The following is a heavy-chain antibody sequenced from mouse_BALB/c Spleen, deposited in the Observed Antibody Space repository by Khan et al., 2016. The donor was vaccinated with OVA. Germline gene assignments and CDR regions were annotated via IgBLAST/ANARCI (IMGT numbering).Heavy chain of an antibody. J-gene: IGHJ4*01. CDR2: ISSSGST. CDR3: ARDGCLYNYAMDY. CDR1: GYSITSDYA. V-gene: IGHV3-2*02. Sequence: VQLKQSGPGLVKPSQSLSLTCTVTGYSITSDYAWNWIRQFPGNKLEWMVYISSSGSTNYNPALKSRISITRDTSKNQFFLQLNSVATEATTTYDCARDGCLYNYAMDYWGQGTSVTVSS. D-gene: IGHD2-3*01.